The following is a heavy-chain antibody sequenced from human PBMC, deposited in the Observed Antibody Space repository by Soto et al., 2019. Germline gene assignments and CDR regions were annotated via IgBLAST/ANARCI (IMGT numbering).Heavy chain of an antibody. Sequence: EVQLVESGGGLVKPGGSLRLSCAASGFTFSSYSMNWVRQAPGKGLEWVSSISSSSSYIYYADSVKGRFTISRDNAKNSLYLQMNSLRAEDTAVYYCARDRNSNSYFDYWGQGTLVTVSS. CDR2: ISSSSSYI. CDR3: ARDRNSNSYFDY. V-gene: IGHV3-21*01. D-gene: IGHD4-4*01. J-gene: IGHJ4*02. CDR1: GFTFSSYS.